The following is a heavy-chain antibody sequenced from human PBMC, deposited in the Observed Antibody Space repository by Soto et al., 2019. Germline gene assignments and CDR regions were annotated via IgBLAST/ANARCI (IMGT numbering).Heavy chain of an antibody. J-gene: IGHJ4*02. Sequence: GGSLRLSCAASGFTFSSYGMHWVRQAPGKGLEWVAVISYDGSNKYYADSVKGRFTISRDNPKNTLYLQMNSLRAEDTAVYYCAKELTIFGPHVFDYWGQGTLVTVSS. CDR3: AKELTIFGPHVFDY. CDR2: ISYDGSNK. V-gene: IGHV3-30*18. CDR1: GFTFSSYG. D-gene: IGHD3-3*01.